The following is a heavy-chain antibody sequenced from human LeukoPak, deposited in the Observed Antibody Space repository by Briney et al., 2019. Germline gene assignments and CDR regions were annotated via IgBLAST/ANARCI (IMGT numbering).Heavy chain of an antibody. CDR1: GGSISSSSYY. V-gene: IGHV4-39*01. CDR3: ARLKSLFAFDY. J-gene: IGHJ4*02. D-gene: IGHD2-21*01. Sequence: SETLSLTCTVSGGSISSSSYYWGWIRQPPGKGLEWIGSIYYSGSTYYNPSLKSRVTISVDTSKNQFSLKLSSVTAADTAVYYCARLKSLFAFDYWGQGTLVTVSS. CDR2: IYYSGST.